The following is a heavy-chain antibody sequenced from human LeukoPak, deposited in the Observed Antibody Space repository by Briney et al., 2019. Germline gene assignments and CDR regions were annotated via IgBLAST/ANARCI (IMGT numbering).Heavy chain of an antibody. J-gene: IGHJ4*02. Sequence: GASVKVSCKASGGTFSSYAISWVRQAPGQGLEWMGGIIPIFGTANYAQKFQGRVTITADESTSTAYMELSSLRSEDTAVYYCARSNGGGSGWYGLFDYWGQGILVTVSS. CDR3: ARSNGGGSGWYGLFDY. CDR1: GGTFSSYA. CDR2: IIPIFGTA. V-gene: IGHV1-69*13. D-gene: IGHD6-19*01.